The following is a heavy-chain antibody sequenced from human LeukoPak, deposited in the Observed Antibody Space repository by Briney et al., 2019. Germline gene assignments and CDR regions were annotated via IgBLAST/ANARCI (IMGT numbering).Heavy chain of an antibody. D-gene: IGHD2-2*01. CDR3: ARARGFERYCSSTSCYVDY. CDR1: GFTFSSYS. Sequence: GGSLRLSCAASGFTFSSYSMIWVRQAPGKGLEWVSYILTSSSSIYYADSVKGRFTISRDNAKNSLYLQMNSLRAEDTAVFYCARARGFERYCSSTSCYVDYWGQGTLVTVSS. CDR2: ILTSSSSI. J-gene: IGHJ4*02. V-gene: IGHV3-48*01.